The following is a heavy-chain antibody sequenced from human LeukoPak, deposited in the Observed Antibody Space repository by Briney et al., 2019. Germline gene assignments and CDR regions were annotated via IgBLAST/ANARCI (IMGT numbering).Heavy chain of an antibody. J-gene: IGHJ5*02. D-gene: IGHD3-10*01. V-gene: IGHV4-34*01. CDR3: ARSPITMVQGPRNNWFDP. Sequence: PSETLSLTCAVYGGSFSGYYWSWIRQPPGKGLEWIGEINHSGSTNYNPSLKSRVTISVDTSKNQFSLKLSSVTAADTAVYYCARSPITMVQGPRNNWFDPWGQGTLVTVSS. CDR2: INHSGST. CDR1: GGSFSGYY.